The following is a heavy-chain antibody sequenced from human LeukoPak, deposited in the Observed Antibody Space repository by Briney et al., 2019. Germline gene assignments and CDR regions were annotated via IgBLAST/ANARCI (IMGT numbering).Heavy chain of an antibody. CDR2: SSNRGNGYTT. V-gene: IGHV3-72*01. CDR3: ARIMRVDYGTYYFDY. Sequence: PGGSLRLSCAAAGFTFSDHCIYFVRQAPGKGLGFVGRSSNRGNGYTTQYAASVKGRFTFSRDDSENTVYLQMNSLKTEDTAVYFCARIMRVDYGTYYFDYWGQGTLVTVSS. J-gene: IGHJ4*02. CDR1: GFTFSDHC. D-gene: IGHD4/OR15-4a*01.